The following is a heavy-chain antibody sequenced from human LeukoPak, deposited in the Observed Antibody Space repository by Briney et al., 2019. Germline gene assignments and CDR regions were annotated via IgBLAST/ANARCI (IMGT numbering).Heavy chain of an antibody. CDR1: GFTFSSFS. CDR3: ARAHPGDYSDFQFDY. J-gene: IGHJ4*02. D-gene: IGHD4-11*01. CDR2: ISSTSSTI. V-gene: IGHV3-48*01. Sequence: GGSLRLSCAASGFTFSSFSMNWVRQAPGKGLEWVSYISSTSSTIYYADSVKGRFTISRDNAKNSLYLQMNSLRAEDTAVYYCARAHPGDYSDFQFDYWGQGTLVTVSS.